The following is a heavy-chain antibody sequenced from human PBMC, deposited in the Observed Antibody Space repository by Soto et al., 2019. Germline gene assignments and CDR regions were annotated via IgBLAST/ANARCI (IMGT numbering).Heavy chain of an antibody. CDR3: ARPRGYSYGPIDY. Sequence: SETLSLTCTVSGDSISSGGHYWSWIRQHPGKRPEWIGYISYSGIAYYNPSLKSRVTISVDTSKNQFSLKLSSVTAADTAVYYCARPRGYSYGPIDYWGQGTLVTVSS. V-gene: IGHV4-39*01. D-gene: IGHD5-18*01. J-gene: IGHJ4*02. CDR2: ISYSGIA. CDR1: GDSISSGGHY.